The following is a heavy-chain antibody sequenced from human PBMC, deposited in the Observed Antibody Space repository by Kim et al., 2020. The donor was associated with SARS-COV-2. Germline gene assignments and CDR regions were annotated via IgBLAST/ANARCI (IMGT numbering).Heavy chain of an antibody. D-gene: IGHD2-2*01. Sequence: GGSLRLSCAASGFTFSTHAMSWVRRAPGKGLEWVAAISGAGGGTSFVDSVKGRFTISRDNSKNSLFLQMNSLRAEDTALYFCARRYCTSTTGSLSYYNG. CDR3: ARRYCTSTTGSLSYYNG. J-gene: IGHJ6*01. CDR1: GFTFSTHA. CDR2: ISGAGGGT. V-gene: IGHV3-23*01.